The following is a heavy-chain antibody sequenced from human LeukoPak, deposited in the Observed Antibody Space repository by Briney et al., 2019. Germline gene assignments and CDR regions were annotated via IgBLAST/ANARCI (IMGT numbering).Heavy chain of an antibody. CDR3: ERHDYGDKNFDY. CDR1: GGSISSSGVY. D-gene: IGHD4-17*01. V-gene: IGHV4-39*01. J-gene: IGHJ4*02. Sequence: TSETLSLTCTVSGGSISSSGVYWGWIRPPPGKGLEWIGSIYDSGGTYYNPSLNSRATISVNMSNNQFSLKLSSVTAADTAVYYCERHDYGDKNFDYWGQGTLVTVSS. CDR2: IYDSGGT.